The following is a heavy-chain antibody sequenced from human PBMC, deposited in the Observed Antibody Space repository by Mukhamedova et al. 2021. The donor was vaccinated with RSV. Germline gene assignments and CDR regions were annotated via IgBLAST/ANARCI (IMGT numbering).Heavy chain of an antibody. Sequence: INPSGGSTSYAQKFQGRVTMTRDTSTSTVYMELSSLRSEDTAVYYCARAGYSSSWWGYYFDYWGQGTLVTVSS. J-gene: IGHJ4*02. D-gene: IGHD6-13*01. CDR3: ARAGYSSSWWGYYFDY. CDR2: INPSGGST. V-gene: IGHV1-46*01.